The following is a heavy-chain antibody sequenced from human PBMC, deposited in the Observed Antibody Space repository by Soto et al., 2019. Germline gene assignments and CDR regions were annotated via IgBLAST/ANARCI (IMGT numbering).Heavy chain of an antibody. D-gene: IGHD5-18*01. CDR2: ISWNSGRI. CDR1: GFTFDDYA. CDR3: AKGHGYSYGYAGYFDF. V-gene: IGHV3-9*01. J-gene: IGHJ4*02. Sequence: GGSLRLSCAASGFTFDDYAMHWVRQAPGRGLEWVSGISWNSGRIGYADSVRGRFTISRDKAKNSLYLQMNSLRTEDTALYYCAKGHGYSYGYAGYFDFWGQGTLVTVSS.